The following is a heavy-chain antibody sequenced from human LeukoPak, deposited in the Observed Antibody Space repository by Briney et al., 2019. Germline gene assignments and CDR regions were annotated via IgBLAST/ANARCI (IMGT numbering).Heavy chain of an antibody. CDR2: IHYSGST. V-gene: IGHV4-39*07. CDR3: ARMEAVDYYYGMDV. J-gene: IGHJ6*02. Sequence: PSETLSLTCTVSGGSISSSSYYWGWIRQPPGKGLEWIGSIHYSGSTYYNPSLKSRVTISVDTSKNQFSLKLSSVTAADTAVYYCARMEAVDYYYGMDVWGQGTTVTVSS. D-gene: IGHD6-19*01. CDR1: GGSISSSSYY.